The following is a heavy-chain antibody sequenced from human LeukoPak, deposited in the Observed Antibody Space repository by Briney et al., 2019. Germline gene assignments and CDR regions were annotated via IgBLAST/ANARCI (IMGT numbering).Heavy chain of an antibody. Sequence: GSLRLSCAASGFTFSSYAMHWVRQAPGKGLEYVSAISSNGGRTYYANSVKGRFTISRDNFKNTLYLKMNNLRAEDTAVYYCAKDGAPSRWFGRNYFDYWGQGTLVTVSS. D-gene: IGHD3-10*01. V-gene: IGHV3-64*01. J-gene: IGHJ4*02. CDR2: ISSNGGRT. CDR3: AKDGAPSRWFGRNYFDY. CDR1: GFTFSSYA.